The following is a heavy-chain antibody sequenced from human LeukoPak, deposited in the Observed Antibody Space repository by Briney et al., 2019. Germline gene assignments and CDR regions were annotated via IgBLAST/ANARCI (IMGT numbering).Heavy chain of an antibody. J-gene: IGHJ4*02. CDR1: GGSISSFY. CDR3: ARGFPIAAAGPFDY. CDR2: ISYSGST. V-gene: IGHV4-59*08. Sequence: SETLSLTCTVSGGSISSFYWSWIRQPPGKGLEWIGYISYSGSTNYNPSLKSRVTISVDTSRIQFSLKLNSVTAADTAVYYCARGFPIAAAGPFDYWGQGTLVTVSS. D-gene: IGHD6-13*01.